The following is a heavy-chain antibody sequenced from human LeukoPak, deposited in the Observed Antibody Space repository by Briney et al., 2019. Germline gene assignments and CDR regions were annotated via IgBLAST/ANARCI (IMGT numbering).Heavy chain of an antibody. Sequence: GGSLRLSCAASGLTFSSYGIHWVRQAPGKGLEWVTILWYDGNNKYYADSVKGRFTISRDTSKNTVYLQMNSLRPEDTAVYYCARSQGSTYSPRSGFDYWGQGTLVTVSS. CDR3: ARSQGSTYSPRSGFDY. J-gene: IGHJ4*02. D-gene: IGHD5-12*01. CDR2: LWYDGNNK. V-gene: IGHV3-33*01. CDR1: GLTFSSYG.